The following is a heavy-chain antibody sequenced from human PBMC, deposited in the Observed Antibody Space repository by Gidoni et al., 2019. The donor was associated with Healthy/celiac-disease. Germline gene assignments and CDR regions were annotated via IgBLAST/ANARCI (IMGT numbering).Heavy chain of an antibody. Sequence: EVQLVESGGGLVKPGGSLRLSCAASGFTFSSYSMNWVRQAPGKGLEWVSSISSSSSYIYYADSVKGRFTISRDNAKNSLYLQMNSLRAEDTAVYYGARDGYSSSVHYYYYYGMDVWGQGTTVTVSS. V-gene: IGHV3-21*01. CDR3: ARDGYSSSVHYYYYYGMDV. CDR2: ISSSSSYI. CDR1: GFTFSSYS. J-gene: IGHJ6*02. D-gene: IGHD6-6*01.